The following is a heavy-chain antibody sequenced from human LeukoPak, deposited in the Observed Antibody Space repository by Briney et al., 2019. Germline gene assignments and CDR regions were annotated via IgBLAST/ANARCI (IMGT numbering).Heavy chain of an antibody. CDR1: GGSISSSSYY. D-gene: IGHD5-18*01. J-gene: IGHJ4*02. CDR3: ARGSRGYSYEYYFDY. V-gene: IGHV4-39*07. CDR2: IYYSGST. Sequence: PSETLSLTCTVSGGSISSSSYYWGWIRQPPGKGLEWIGSIYYSGSTYYNPSLKSRVTISVDTSKNQFSLKLSSVTAADTAVYYCARGSRGYSYEYYFDYWGQGTLVTVSS.